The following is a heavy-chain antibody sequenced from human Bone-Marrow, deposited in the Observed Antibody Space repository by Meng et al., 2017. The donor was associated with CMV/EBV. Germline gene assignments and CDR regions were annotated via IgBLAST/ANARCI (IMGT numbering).Heavy chain of an antibody. CDR2: INHSGST. Sequence: SETLSLTCAVYGGSFSGYYWSWIRQPPGKGLEWIGEINHSGSTNYNPSPKSRVTISVDTSKNQFSLKLSSVTAADTAVYYCALDYSNYRYFDLWGHGTLVTVSS. CDR1: GGSFSGYY. J-gene: IGHJ2*01. CDR3: ALDYSNYRYFDL. D-gene: IGHD4-11*01. V-gene: IGHV4-34*01.